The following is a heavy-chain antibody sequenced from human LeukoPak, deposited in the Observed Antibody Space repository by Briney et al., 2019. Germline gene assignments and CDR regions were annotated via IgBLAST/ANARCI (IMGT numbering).Heavy chain of an antibody. Sequence: GGSLRLSCAASGFTFSSYAMSWVRQAPGKGLEWVSAISGSGGSTYYADSVKGRFTISRDNSKNTLYLQMNSLRAEDTAVYYCAKDRRITILGVGTNWFDPWGQGTLVTVSS. J-gene: IGHJ5*02. CDR2: ISGSGGST. CDR1: GFTFSSYA. V-gene: IGHV3-23*01. CDR3: AKDRRITILGVGTNWFDP. D-gene: IGHD3-3*01.